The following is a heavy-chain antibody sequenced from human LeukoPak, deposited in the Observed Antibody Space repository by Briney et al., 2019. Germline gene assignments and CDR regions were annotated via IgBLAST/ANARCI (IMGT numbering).Heavy chain of an antibody. J-gene: IGHJ3*01. Sequence: SETLSLTCSVAGHSIYNYYWSLIRQPPGKRLEWIGYIYYNGSTNYNPSLKSRVTFSVDTSRSQFALRLSSVTAADTAVYYCVGTYCGGDCYAMYAFDFWGQGTVVSVSS. D-gene: IGHD2-21*02. CDR1: GHSIYNYY. CDR3: VGTYCGGDCYAMYAFDF. CDR2: IYYNGST. V-gene: IGHV4-59*08.